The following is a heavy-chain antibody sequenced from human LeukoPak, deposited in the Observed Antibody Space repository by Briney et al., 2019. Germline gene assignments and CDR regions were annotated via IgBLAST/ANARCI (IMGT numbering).Heavy chain of an antibody. J-gene: IGHJ4*02. CDR1: RFTFSSYA. Sequence: SCKASRFTFSSYAMSWVRQAPGKGLEWVSAISGSGGSTYYADSVKGRFTISRDNSKNTLYLQMNSLRAEDTAVYYCAKGNSQRSIPYSDWGQGTLVTVSS. V-gene: IGHV3-23*01. CDR2: ISGSGGST. CDR3: AKGNSQRSIPYSD. D-gene: IGHD2-2*02.